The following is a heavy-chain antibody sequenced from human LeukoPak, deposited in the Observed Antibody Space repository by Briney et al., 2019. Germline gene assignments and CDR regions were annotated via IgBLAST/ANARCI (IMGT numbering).Heavy chain of an antibody. CDR3: AKDSGSYYAKREGYYFDY. CDR2: ISYDGSNK. J-gene: IGHJ4*02. D-gene: IGHD1-26*01. Sequence: GGSLRLSCAASGFTFRSYGMHWVRQAPGKGLEWVAVISYDGSNKYYADSVKGRFTISRDNSKNTLYLQMNSLRAEDTAVYYCAKDSGSYYAKREGYYFDYWGQGTLVTVSS. CDR1: GFTFRSYG. V-gene: IGHV3-30*18.